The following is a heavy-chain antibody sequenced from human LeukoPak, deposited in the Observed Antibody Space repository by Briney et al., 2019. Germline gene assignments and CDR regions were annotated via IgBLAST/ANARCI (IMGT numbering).Heavy chain of an antibody. CDR2: IYTSGST. D-gene: IGHD1-26*01. CDR3: ARDHYSGSFRRVGAFDV. Sequence: SETLSLTCTVSGGSISSYYWSWIRQPAGKGLEWIGRIYTSGSTNYNPSLKSRVTMSVDTSKNQFSLKLSSVTAADTAVYYCARDHYSGSFRRVGAFDVWGQGTMVTVSS. CDR1: GGSISSYY. J-gene: IGHJ3*01. V-gene: IGHV4-4*07.